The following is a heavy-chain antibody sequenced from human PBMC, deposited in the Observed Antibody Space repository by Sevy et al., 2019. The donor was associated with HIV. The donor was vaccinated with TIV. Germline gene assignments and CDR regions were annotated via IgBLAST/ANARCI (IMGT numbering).Heavy chain of an antibody. D-gene: IGHD2-15*01. V-gene: IGHV1-69*13. CDR3: ARGRRLSGGNDYYYYYGMDV. CDR1: GGTFSSDA. Sequence: ASVKVSCKASGGTFSSDAISWVRQAPGQGLEWMGGIIPMFGTANYAQKFLRRVTITADESTSTAYMDLSSLRSEDTAVYYCARGRRLSGGNDYYYYYGMDVWGQGTTVTVSS. J-gene: IGHJ6*02. CDR2: IIPMFGTA.